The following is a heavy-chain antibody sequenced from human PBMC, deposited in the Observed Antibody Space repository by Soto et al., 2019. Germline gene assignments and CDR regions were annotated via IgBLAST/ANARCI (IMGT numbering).Heavy chain of an antibody. CDR1: GYPFTSYG. CDR3: ARRREDPPNDFENY. J-gene: IGHJ4*02. CDR2: ISVYNGNT. Sequence: QVQLVQSGAEVKKPGASVKVSCKASGYPFTSYGISWVRQAPGQGLEWMGWISVYNGNTNSVQKLQGGVTMTTDTSTSTAYMELRSLRSDDAAVYYWARRREDPPNDFENYWGQGTLVTVSS. D-gene: IGHD1-1*01. V-gene: IGHV1-18*01.